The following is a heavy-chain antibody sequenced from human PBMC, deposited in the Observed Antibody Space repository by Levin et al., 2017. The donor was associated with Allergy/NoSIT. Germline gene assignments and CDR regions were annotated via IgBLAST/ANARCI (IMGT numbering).Heavy chain of an antibody. CDR1: GGSVSSGSYY. CDR2: IYYSGST. CDR3: ARSDCSSTSCYPYYYYGMDV. D-gene: IGHD2-2*01. Sequence: SETLSLTCTVSGGSVSSGSYYWSWIRQPPGTGLEWIGYIYYSGSTNYNPSLKSRVTISVDTSKNQFSLKLSSVTAADTAVYYCARSDCSSTSCYPYYYYGMDVWGQGTTVTVSS. V-gene: IGHV4-61*01. J-gene: IGHJ6*02.